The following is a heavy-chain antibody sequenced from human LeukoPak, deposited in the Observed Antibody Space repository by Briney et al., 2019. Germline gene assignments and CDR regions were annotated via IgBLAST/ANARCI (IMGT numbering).Heavy chain of an antibody. D-gene: IGHD3-16*01. V-gene: IGHV3-23*01. CDR2: ISGSGDST. CDR1: GFTFSSYG. J-gene: IGHJ3*02. Sequence: PGGSLRLSCAASGFTFSSYGMSWVRQAPGKGLEWVSAISGSGDSTYYADSVKGRFTISRDNSKNTLYLQMNSLRAEDTAVFYCAKDRDDYVWGSYLGAFDIWGQGTMVTVSS. CDR3: AKDRDDYVWGSYLGAFDI.